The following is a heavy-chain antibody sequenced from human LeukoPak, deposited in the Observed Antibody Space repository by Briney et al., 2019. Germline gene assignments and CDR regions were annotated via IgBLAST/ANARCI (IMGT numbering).Heavy chain of an antibody. CDR3: AREWNYESNGYFYYY. D-gene: IGHD3-22*01. J-gene: IGHJ4*02. CDR2: IIPLFGTA. V-gene: IGHV1-69*13. Sequence: ASVKVSCKASGDTFSRYGISWVRQAPGQGLEWMGGIIPLFGTANYAQKFQGRVTITADESTSTAYLELSRLRFEDTAVYYCAREWNYESNGYFYYYWGQGTLVTVSS. CDR1: GDTFSRYG.